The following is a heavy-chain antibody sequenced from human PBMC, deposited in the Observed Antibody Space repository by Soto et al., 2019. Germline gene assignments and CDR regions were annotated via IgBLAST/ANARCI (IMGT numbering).Heavy chain of an antibody. Sequence: QVHLVESGGGVVQPGTSLRLSCAASGFTFSTSAMHWVRQAPGKGLEWVAALWYDGSNKYYAESVKGRFTISRDTFENTFYRQMSSLRVEDTAVYYCAKARRWDEWDFDYWGQGTRVTVSS. V-gene: IGHV3-33*06. D-gene: IGHD1-26*01. CDR1: GFTFSTSA. CDR3: AKARRWDEWDFDY. CDR2: LWYDGSNK. J-gene: IGHJ4*02.